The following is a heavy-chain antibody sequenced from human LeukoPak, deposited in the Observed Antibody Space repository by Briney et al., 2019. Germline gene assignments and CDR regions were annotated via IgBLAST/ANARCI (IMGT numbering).Heavy chain of an antibody. J-gene: IGHJ3*02. CDR1: GGTFSRYA. Sequence: ASVKVSCKASGGTFSRYAFTWVRQAPGQGLEWMGRIIPILGIATYAQKFQGRVTITADTSTTTAYMELSSLRSEDTAVYFCATWDDYNDGSGYYSAFDTWGQGTMVTVSS. D-gene: IGHD3-22*01. V-gene: IGHV1-69*04. CDR3: ATWDDYNDGSGYYSAFDT. CDR2: IIPILGIA.